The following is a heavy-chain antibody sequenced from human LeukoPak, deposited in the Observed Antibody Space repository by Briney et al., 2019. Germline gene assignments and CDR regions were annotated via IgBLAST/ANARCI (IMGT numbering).Heavy chain of an antibody. CDR2: ISSSGSDK. Sequence: PGGSLRLSCAASGFPFSDHEMNWVRQAPGKGLEWVSYISSSGSDKYYPDSVKGRFTISRDNAKNSLYLQMNGLRAEDTAVYYCARRTSGAFAIWGQGTKVTVSS. J-gene: IGHJ3*02. V-gene: IGHV3-48*03. CDR3: ARRTSGAFAI. CDR1: GFPFSDHE.